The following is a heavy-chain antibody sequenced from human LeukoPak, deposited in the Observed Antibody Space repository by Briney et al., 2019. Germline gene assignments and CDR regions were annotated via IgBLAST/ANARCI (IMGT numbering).Heavy chain of an antibody. CDR2: ISYSGSS. CDR1: GGSVTSYH. J-gene: IGHJ4*02. V-gene: IGHV4-59*08. Sequence: SETLSLTCAVYGGSVTSYHWNWIRQSPGKELEWIGYISYSGSSNYNPSLRSRVTMSVDTSMQRFSLKLSSVTAADTAIYYCARLSDFYGSATTAYYFDSWGQGALVTVSS. D-gene: IGHD3-10*01. CDR3: ARLSDFYGSATTAYYFDS.